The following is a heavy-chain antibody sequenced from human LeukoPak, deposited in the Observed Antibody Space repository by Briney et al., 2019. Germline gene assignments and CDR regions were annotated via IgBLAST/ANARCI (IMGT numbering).Heavy chain of an antibody. Sequence: ASVKVSCKASGGTFSSYAISWVRQAPGQGLEWMGGIIPIFGTANYAQKLQGRVTITADESTSTAYMELSSLRSEDTAVYYCARGHSRDAFDIWGQGTMVTVSS. CDR2: IIPIFGTA. V-gene: IGHV1-69*13. CDR3: ARGHSRDAFDI. D-gene: IGHD6-13*01. CDR1: GGTFSSYA. J-gene: IGHJ3*02.